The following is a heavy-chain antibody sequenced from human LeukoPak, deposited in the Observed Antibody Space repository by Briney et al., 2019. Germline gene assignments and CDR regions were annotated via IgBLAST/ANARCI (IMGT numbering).Heavy chain of an antibody. J-gene: IGHJ4*02. CDR3: ARGGGYQDY. V-gene: IGHV1-2*02. CDR1: GCTFTGYY. D-gene: IGHD3-22*01. CDR2: INPNSGGT. Sequence: GASVKVSCKASGCTFTGYYMHWVRQAPGQGLEWMGWINPNSGGTNYAQNLQGRVTMTTDTSTSTAYMELRSLRSDDTAFYYCARGGGYQDYWGQGTLVTVSS.